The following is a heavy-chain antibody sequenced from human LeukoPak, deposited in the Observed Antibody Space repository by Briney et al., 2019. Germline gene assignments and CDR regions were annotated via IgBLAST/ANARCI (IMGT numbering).Heavy chain of an antibody. CDR3: ARAKVTMVRGPYYYYYYGMDV. CDR2: ISSSGSTI. V-gene: IGHV3-11*01. J-gene: IGHJ6*02. CDR1: GFTFSDYY. Sequence: GGSLRLSCAASGFTFSDYYMSWIRQAPGKGLEWVSYISSSGSTIYYADSVKGRFTISRDNAKNSLYLQMNSLRAEDTAVYYCARAKVTMVRGPYYYYYYGMDVWGQGTTVTVSS. D-gene: IGHD3-10*01.